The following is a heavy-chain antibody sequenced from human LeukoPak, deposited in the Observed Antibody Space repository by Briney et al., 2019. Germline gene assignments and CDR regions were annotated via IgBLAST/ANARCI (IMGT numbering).Heavy chain of an antibody. CDR1: GFTFSSYS. CDR3: AKRPSGVVVVAAFIDY. J-gene: IGHJ4*02. D-gene: IGHD2-15*01. CDR2: ISSSSSTI. V-gene: IGHV3-48*01. Sequence: PGGSLRLSCAASGFTFSSYSMNWVRQAPGKGLEWVSYISSSSSTIYYADSVKGRFTISRDNAKNSLYLQMNSLRAEDTAVYYCAKRPSGVVVVAAFIDYWGQGTLVTVSS.